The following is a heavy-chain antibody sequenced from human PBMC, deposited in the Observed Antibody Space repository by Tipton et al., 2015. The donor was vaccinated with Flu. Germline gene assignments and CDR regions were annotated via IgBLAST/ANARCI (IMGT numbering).Heavy chain of an antibody. V-gene: IGHV4-34*01. J-gene: IGHJ6*03. CDR3: ARERYYDFWSGPTLNYMDV. Sequence: GLVKPSETLSLTCAVYGGSFSGYYWSWIRQPPGKGPEWIGEINHSGSTNYNPSLKSRVTISVDTSKNQFSLKLSSVTAADTAVYYCARERYYDFWSGPTLNYMDVWGKGTTVTVSS. CDR2: INHSGST. D-gene: IGHD3-3*01. CDR1: GGSFSGYY.